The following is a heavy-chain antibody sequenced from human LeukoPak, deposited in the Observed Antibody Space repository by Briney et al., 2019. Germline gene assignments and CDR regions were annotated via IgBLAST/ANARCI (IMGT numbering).Heavy chain of an antibody. J-gene: IGHJ4*02. CDR1: GFSISSYY. CDR2: IHFSGDT. V-gene: IGHV4-59*01. CDR3: VRDRWLDY. D-gene: IGHD3-10*01. Sequence: PSETLSLTCTVSGFSISSYYWSWVRQPPGKGLEWIAYIHFSGDTNYNPSFKSRLTTSVDTSKNPFSLNLNSVTAADTAVYYCVRDRWLDYWGQGIQVTVSS.